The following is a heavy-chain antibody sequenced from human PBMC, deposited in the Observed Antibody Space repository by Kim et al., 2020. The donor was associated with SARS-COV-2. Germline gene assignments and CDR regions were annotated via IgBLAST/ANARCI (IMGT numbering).Heavy chain of an antibody. CDR1: GFTFSSYG. CDR3: ARDPILTTVTTLSGFDY. CDR2: IWYDGSNK. V-gene: IGHV3-33*01. J-gene: IGHJ4*02. D-gene: IGHD4-17*01. Sequence: GGSLRLSCAASGFTFSSYGMHWVRQAPGKGLEWVAVIWYDGSNKYYADSVKGRFTISRDNSKNTLYLQMNSLRAEDTAVYYCARDPILTTVTTLSGFDYWGQGTLVTVSS.